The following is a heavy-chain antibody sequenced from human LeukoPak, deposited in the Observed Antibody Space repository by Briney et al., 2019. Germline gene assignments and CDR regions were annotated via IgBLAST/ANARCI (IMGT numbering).Heavy chain of an antibody. D-gene: IGHD2-15*01. CDR2: INHSGST. CDR3: ARGVSFFDY. Sequence: SETLSLTCAVYGGSFSNYYWSWIRQPPGKGLEWIGEINHSGSTNYNPSLKSRVTISVDTSKNQFSLKLSSVTAADTAVYYCARGVSFFDYWGQGTLVTVSS. J-gene: IGHJ4*02. V-gene: IGHV4-34*01. CDR1: GGSFSNYY.